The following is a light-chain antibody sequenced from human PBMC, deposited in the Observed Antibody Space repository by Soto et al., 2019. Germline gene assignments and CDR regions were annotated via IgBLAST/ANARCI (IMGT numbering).Light chain of an antibody. J-gene: IGKJ2*01. Sequence: DIVMTQSPDSLAVSLGERATINCKSSQSVLYSSNNKNYLAWYQQRPGQPPQLLIYRASTRESGVPDRFSGSGSWTDFTLTITSLQAEDVAVYYCQQYESTPPTFGQGTKLEIK. CDR2: RAS. V-gene: IGKV4-1*01. CDR1: QSVLYSSNNKNY. CDR3: QQYESTPPT.